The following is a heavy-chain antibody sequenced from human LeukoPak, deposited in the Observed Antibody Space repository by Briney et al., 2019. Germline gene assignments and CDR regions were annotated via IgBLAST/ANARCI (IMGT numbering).Heavy chain of an antibody. D-gene: IGHD6-19*01. J-gene: IGHJ3*02. CDR1: GYTFTSYY. Sequence: VASVKVSCKASGYTFTSYYMHWVRQAPEQGLEWMGIINPSGGSTSYAQKFQGRVTMTRDTSTSTVYMELSSLRSEDTAVYYCARAPPRRSGWYAGAFDIWGQGTMVTVSS. V-gene: IGHV1-46*01. CDR2: INPSGGST. CDR3: ARAPPRRSGWYAGAFDI.